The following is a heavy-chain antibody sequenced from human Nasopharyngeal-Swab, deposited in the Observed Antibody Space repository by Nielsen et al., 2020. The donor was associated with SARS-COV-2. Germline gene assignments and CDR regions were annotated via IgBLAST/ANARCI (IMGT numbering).Heavy chain of an antibody. J-gene: IGHJ4*02. CDR1: GGTFSNYA. CDR3: ARASDGSENYYYFDY. CDR2: IIPVFGTA. V-gene: IGHV1-69*13. Sequence: SVKVSCKASGGTFSNYAISWLRQAPGQGLEWMGGIIPVFGTANYAQKFQGRVTISADESTSTAYMELSSLRSEDTAVYYCARASDGSENYYYFDYWGQGTLVTVSS. D-gene: IGHD3-10*01.